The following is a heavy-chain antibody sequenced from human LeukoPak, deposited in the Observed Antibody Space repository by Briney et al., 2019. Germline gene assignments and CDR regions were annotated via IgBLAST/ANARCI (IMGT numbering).Heavy chain of an antibody. D-gene: IGHD1-26*01. CDR3: ARDRASGSYYLRYFDY. CDR1: GGSISSGGYY. J-gene: IGHJ4*02. V-gene: IGHV4-31*03. CDR2: IYYSGST. Sequence: SETLSLTCTVSGGSISSGGYYWSWIRQHPGKGLEWIGYIYYSGSTYYNPSLKSRVTISVDTSKNQFSLKLSSVTAADTAVYYCARDRASGSYYLRYFDYWGQGTLVAVSS.